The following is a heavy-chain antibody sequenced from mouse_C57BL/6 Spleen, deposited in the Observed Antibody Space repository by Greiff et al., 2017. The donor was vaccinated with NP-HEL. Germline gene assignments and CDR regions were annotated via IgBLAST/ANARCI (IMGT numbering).Heavy chain of an antibody. CDR3: ARGGIWVMSWAMDY. J-gene: IGHJ4*01. CDR2: IYPGDGDT. CDR1: GYAFSSYW. D-gene: IGHD1-1*02. V-gene: IGHV1-80*01. Sequence: QVQLQQSGAELVKPGASVKISCKASGYAFSSYWMNWVKQRPGKGLEWIGQIYPGDGDTNYNGKFKGKATLTADKSSSTAYMQLSSLTSEDSAVYFCARGGIWVMSWAMDYWGQGTSVTVSS.